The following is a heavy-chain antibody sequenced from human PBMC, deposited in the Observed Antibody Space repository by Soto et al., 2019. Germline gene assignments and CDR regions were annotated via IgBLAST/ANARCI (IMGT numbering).Heavy chain of an antibody. CDR3: ASPPRATVTDNIFDF. CDR2: ISGSDSST. V-gene: IGHV3-23*01. D-gene: IGHD4-17*01. Sequence: EVQLLESGGGLVQPGGSLRLSCAASGFTLNSHAMSWVRQAPGKGLEWVSVISGSDSSTYYADSVRGRFTISRDNSKNTLYLPMSSLRAEDTAVYYCASPPRATVTDNIFDFWGQGTLVTVSS. CDR1: GFTLNSHA. J-gene: IGHJ4*02.